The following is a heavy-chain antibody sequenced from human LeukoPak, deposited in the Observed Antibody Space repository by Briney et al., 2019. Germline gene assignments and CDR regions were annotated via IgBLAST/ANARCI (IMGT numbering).Heavy chain of an antibody. Sequence: GGALRLSCAASGFTFSSYAMHWVRQALGEGLGYVSDISTNGGTTYYANSVKGRVTISRDNSKNTLYLQMGSLRAEDMAVYYCARVMGFLEWFPFDYWGQGILVTVSS. D-gene: IGHD3-3*01. CDR2: ISTNGGTT. CDR1: GFTFSSYA. J-gene: IGHJ4*02. V-gene: IGHV3-64*01. CDR3: ARVMGFLEWFPFDY.